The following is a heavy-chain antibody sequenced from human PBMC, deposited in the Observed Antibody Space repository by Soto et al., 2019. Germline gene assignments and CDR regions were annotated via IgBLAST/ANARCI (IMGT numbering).Heavy chain of an antibody. J-gene: IGHJ6*03. CDR1: GYTFTRYG. CDR2: ISAYNGNT. CDR3: ARTIHDYSNYVDYYYYMDV. V-gene: IGHV1-18*01. Sequence: ASVKVSCKASGYTFTRYGISWVRQAPGQGLEWMGWISAYNGNTNYAQKLQGRVTMTTDTSTSTAYMELRSLRSDDTAVYYCARTIHDYSNYVDYYYYMDVWGKGTTVTVSS. D-gene: IGHD4-4*01.